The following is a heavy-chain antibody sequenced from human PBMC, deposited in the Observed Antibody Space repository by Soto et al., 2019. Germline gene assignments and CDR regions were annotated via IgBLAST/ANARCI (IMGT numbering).Heavy chain of an antibody. D-gene: IGHD3-9*01. CDR1: GYTFTSYD. CDR2: MNPNSGNT. Sequence: QVQLVQSGAEVKKPGASVKVSCKASGYTFTSYDINWVRQATGQGLEWMGWMNPNSGNTGYAQKFQGRVTMTRNTSVSTDYMELRSLRSEYTGVYYCARGTILNGSENFYGMDVWGQGTTVTVS. V-gene: IGHV1-8*02. J-gene: IGHJ6*02. CDR3: ARGTILNGSENFYGMDV.